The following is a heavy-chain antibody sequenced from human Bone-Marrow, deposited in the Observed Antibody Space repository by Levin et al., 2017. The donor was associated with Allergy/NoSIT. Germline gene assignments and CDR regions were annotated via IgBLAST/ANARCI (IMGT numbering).Heavy chain of an antibody. CDR2: IWYDGSNK. D-gene: IGHD3-10*01. CDR1: GFTFSSYD. J-gene: IGHJ5*02. CDR3: ARGRYYLSDP. Sequence: GESLKISCAASGFTFSSYDMHWVRQAPGKGLEWVAVIWYDGSNKDYADSVKGRFTVSRDNSKNTLYLQMNSLRAEDTAVYYCARGRYYLSDPWGQGTLVTVSS. V-gene: IGHV3-33*01.